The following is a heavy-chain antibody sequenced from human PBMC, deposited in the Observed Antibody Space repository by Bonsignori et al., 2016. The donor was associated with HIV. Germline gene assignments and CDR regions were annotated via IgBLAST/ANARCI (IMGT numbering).Heavy chain of an antibody. J-gene: IGHJ4*02. V-gene: IGHV3-7*03. CDR2: IKQDGSEK. D-gene: IGHD7-27*01. Sequence: VRQAPGKGLEWVANIKQDGSEKYYVDSVKGRFTISRDNAKNSMYLQMNSLRVEDTAVYYCARDQLTGDRFWGYWGQGALVTVSS. CDR3: ARDQLTGDRFWGY.